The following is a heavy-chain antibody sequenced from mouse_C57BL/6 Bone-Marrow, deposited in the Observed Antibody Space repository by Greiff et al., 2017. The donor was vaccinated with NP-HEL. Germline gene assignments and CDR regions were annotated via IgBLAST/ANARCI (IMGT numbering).Heavy chain of an antibody. V-gene: IGHV1-19*01. CDR3: ARASYYYGSSPYYFDY. D-gene: IGHD1-1*01. Sequence: VQLQQSGPVLVKPGASVKMSCKASGYTFTDYYMNWVKQSHGKSLEWIGIINPYNGGTSYNQKFKGEATLTVDKSSSTAYMELNSLTSEDSAVYYCARASYYYGSSPYYFDYWGQGTTLTVSS. CDR2: INPYNGGT. CDR1: GYTFTDYY. J-gene: IGHJ2*01.